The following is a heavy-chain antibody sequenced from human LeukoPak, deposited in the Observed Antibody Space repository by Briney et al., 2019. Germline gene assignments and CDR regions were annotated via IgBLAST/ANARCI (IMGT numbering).Heavy chain of an antibody. J-gene: IGHJ4*02. Sequence: PGGSLRLSCTASGFTFGDYAMSWFRQAPGKGLEWVGFIRSKAYGGTTEYAASVKGRFTISRDDSKSIAYLQMNSLKTEDTAVCYCTCSHSSGWYAAGYWGQGTLVTVSS. D-gene: IGHD6-19*01. V-gene: IGHV3-49*03. CDR2: IRSKAYGGTT. CDR3: TCSHSSGWYAAGY. CDR1: GFTFGDYA.